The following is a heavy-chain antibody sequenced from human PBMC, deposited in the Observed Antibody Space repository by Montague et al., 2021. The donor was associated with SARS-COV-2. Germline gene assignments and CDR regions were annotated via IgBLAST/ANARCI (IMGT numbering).Heavy chain of an antibody. CDR3: ARFETSKFYSSGMDV. J-gene: IGHJ6*02. CDR2: ISSESAYI. V-gene: IGHV3-21*01. Sequence: SLRLSCAASGFTFSSISMNWVRQAPGKRLEWVSSISSESAYIVYAESVRGRFTIFGDNAQNLLYLQMNSLRAEDTAVYYCARFETSKFYSSGMDVWGQGTTVTVSS. D-gene: IGHD2-15*01. CDR1: GFTFSSIS.